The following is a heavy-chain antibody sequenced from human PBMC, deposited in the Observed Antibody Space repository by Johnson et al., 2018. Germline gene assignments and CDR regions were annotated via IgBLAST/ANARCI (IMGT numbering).Heavy chain of an antibody. CDR3: ARVLDCSSTSCYAYYYYGMDV. CDR2: ISSSSSTI. J-gene: IGHJ6*02. CDR1: GFTFSSYS. V-gene: IGHV3-48*02. D-gene: IGHD2-2*01. Sequence: VQLVQSGGGLVQPGGSLRLSCAASGFTFSSYSMNWVRQAPGKGLEWVSYISSSSSTIYYADSVKGRFTLSRDNAKNSLYLQMNSLRDEDTAVYYWARVLDCSSTSCYAYYYYGMDVWGQGTTVTVSS.